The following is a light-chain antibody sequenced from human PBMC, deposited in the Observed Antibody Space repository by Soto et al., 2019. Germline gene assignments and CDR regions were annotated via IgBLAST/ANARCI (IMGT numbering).Light chain of an antibody. V-gene: IGLV2-14*01. CDR2: DVS. J-gene: IGLJ2*01. CDR1: SSDVGGYNY. CDR3: SSYTSSSTPVV. Sequence: QSALTQPASVSGSPGQSITISCTGTSSDVGGYNYVSWYQQHPGKATKLMIYDVSNRPSGVSNRFSGSKSGNTASLTISGLQAEDEADYYGSSYTSSSTPVVFGGVTKLTVL.